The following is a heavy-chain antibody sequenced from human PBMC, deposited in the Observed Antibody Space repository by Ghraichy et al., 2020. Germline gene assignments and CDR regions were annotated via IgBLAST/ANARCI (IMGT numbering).Heavy chain of an antibody. Sequence: SQTLSLTCAASGGSFSGYYWGWVRHPPGQGLEWIGEVNHSGSSNYNPSLRGRVTIALHTSKAQFSLTLNSVTAADTGVYYCTRARGWELLVDYWGHGTSVTVSS. CDR1: GGSFSGYY. CDR3: TRARGWELLVDY. V-gene: IGHV4-34*01. CDR2: VNHSGSS. D-gene: IGHD1-26*01. J-gene: IGHJ4*01.